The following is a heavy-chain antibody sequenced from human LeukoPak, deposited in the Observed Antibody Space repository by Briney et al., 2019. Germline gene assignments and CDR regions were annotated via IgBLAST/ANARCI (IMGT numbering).Heavy chain of an antibody. J-gene: IGHJ4*02. D-gene: IGHD6-13*01. CDR1: GFTFSSYA. V-gene: IGHV3-23*01. CDR2: ISGSGGST. Sequence: GGSLRLSCVASGFTFSSYAMSWVRQAPGKGLEWVAAISGSGGSTYYAYSVKRRFIISRDNTKNTLYLQINTPRAEATAVYYSATTRARRTAGYFDYWGQGTLVTVSS. CDR3: ATTRARRTAGYFDY.